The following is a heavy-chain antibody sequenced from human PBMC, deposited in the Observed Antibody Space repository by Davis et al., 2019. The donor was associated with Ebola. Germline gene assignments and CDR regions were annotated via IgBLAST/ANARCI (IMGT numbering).Heavy chain of an antibody. CDR1: GFVFSSYV. J-gene: IGHJ3*01. V-gene: IGHV3-23*01. CDR3: AKDTSNIWFDV. CDR2: LGTSADT. Sequence: GESLKISCAASGFVFSSYVMSWVRRAPGKGLEWVSTLGTSADTYYADSVKGRFTISRDNSKNTLHLQMDSLRGEDTAIYYCAKDTSNIWFDVWGQGTMVTVSS. D-gene: IGHD1-26*01.